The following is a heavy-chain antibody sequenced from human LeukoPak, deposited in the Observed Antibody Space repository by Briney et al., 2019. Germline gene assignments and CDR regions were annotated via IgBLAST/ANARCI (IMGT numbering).Heavy chain of an antibody. CDR3: AREGLDFWSGYYRNWFDP. V-gene: IGHV3-33*01. D-gene: IGHD3-3*01. J-gene: IGHJ5*02. Sequence: GGSRRLSCAASGFTFSSYGMHWVRQAPGKGLEWVAVIWYDGSNKYYADSVKGRFTISRDNSKNTLYLQMNSLRAEDTAVYYCAREGLDFWSGYYRNWFDPWGQGTLVIVSS. CDR1: GFTFSSYG. CDR2: IWYDGSNK.